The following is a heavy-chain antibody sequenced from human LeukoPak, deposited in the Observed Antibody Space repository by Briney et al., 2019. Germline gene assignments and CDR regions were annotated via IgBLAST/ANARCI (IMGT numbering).Heavy chain of an antibody. Sequence: SETLSLTCTVSGGSISGSSYYWGWIRQPPGKGLEWIGSIYYSGSTYYNPSLKSRVTISVDTSKNQFSLRLSSVTAADTAVYYCARGDSSGYYPYHWGQGTLVTVSS. CDR3: ARGDSSGYYPYH. D-gene: IGHD3-22*01. CDR1: GGSISGSSYY. V-gene: IGHV4-39*07. CDR2: IYYSGST. J-gene: IGHJ5*02.